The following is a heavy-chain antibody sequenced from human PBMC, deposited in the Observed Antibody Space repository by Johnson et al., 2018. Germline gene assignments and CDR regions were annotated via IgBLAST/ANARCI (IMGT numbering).Heavy chain of an antibody. Sequence: QVQLQESGPGLVKPSETLSLTCTVSGGSISSGIYYWGWIRQPPGKGLEWIGSIYYSGTTYFNPSLKSRVTISVDTSKNQFSLKLSSVTAAATAVYYCARDPPPYVVPVTFDIWGQGTIVTVSS. J-gene: IGHJ3*02. CDR1: GGSISSGIYY. D-gene: IGHD2-15*01. CDR2: IYYSGTT. CDR3: ARDPPPYVVPVTFDI. V-gene: IGHV4-39*07.